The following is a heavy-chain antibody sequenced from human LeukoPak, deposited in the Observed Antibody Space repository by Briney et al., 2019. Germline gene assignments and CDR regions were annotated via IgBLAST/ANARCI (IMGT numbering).Heavy chain of an antibody. D-gene: IGHD6-13*01. CDR3: ARVDSNNWYDSRGYFDY. CDR1: GDSISSGDYY. V-gene: IGHV4-61*02. CDR2: ISSSGST. Sequence: SETLSLTCTVSGDSISSGDYYWSWIRQPAGKGLEWIGRISSSGSTNYNPSLKSRVTISVDTSKNQFSLKLSSVTAADTAVYYCARVDSNNWYDSRGYFDYWGQGTLVTVSS. J-gene: IGHJ4*02.